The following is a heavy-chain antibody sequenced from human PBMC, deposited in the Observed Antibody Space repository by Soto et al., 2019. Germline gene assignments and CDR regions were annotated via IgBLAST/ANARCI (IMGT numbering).Heavy chain of an antibody. J-gene: IGHJ4*02. Sequence: QVQLVESGGGVVQPGRSLRLSCAASGFTFSSYGMHWVRQAPGKGLEWVAVIWDDGSNKYYADSVKGRFTISRDNSKNTLYLQMNSLRAEDTAVYYWAPDRWGYCSGGSCYPGDYWGQGTLVTVSS. CDR1: GFTFSSYG. CDR3: APDRWGYCSGGSCYPGDY. CDR2: IWDDGSNK. D-gene: IGHD2-15*01. V-gene: IGHV3-33*01.